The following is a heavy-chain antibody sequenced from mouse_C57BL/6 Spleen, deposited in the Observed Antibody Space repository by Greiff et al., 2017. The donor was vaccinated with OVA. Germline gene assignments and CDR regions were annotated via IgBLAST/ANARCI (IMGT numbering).Heavy chain of an antibody. V-gene: IGHV1-61*01. J-gene: IGHJ4*01. CDR1: GYTFTSYW. Sequence: QVQLQQPGAELVRPAHSVKLSCTASGYTFTSYWLDWVKQRPGQGLEWIGNIYPSDSENHYNQKFKDKATLTVDKSSSTAYMQLSSLTSEDSAVYDCARSGGDYWGQGTSVTVSS. D-gene: IGHD3-1*01. CDR2: IYPSDSEN. CDR3: ARSGGDY.